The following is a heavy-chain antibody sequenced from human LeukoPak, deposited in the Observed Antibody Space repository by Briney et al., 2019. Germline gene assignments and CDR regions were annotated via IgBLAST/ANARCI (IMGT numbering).Heavy chain of an antibody. J-gene: IGHJ5*02. CDR1: GGTFSSYA. CDR2: IIPIFGTA. V-gene: IGHV1-69*13. D-gene: IGHD3-10*01. CDR3: ARNTMVQNNWFDP. Sequence: ASVKVSCKASGGTFSSYAISWVRQAPGQGLEWMGGIIPIFGTANYAQKFQGRVTITADESTSTAYMELSSLRSEDTAVYYCARNTMVQNNWFDPWGQGTLVTVSS.